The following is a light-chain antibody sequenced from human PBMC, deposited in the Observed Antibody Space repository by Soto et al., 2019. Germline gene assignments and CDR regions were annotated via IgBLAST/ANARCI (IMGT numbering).Light chain of an antibody. J-gene: IGLJ2*01. V-gene: IGLV2-14*01. CDR2: EVS. CDR3: SSYTSSSTPVV. Sequence: SALTQPASVSGSPGQSITISCTGTSSDVGGYNYVSWYQQHPGKAPKLMIYEVSNRPSGVSNRFSGSKSDNTASLTISGLQAEDEADYYCSSYTSSSTPVVFGGGTKVTVL. CDR1: SSDVGGYNY.